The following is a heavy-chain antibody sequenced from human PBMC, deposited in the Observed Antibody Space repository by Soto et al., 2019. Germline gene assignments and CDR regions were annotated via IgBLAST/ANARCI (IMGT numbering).Heavy chain of an antibody. J-gene: IGHJ3*02. Sequence: GGSLKISCKGSGYSFTSYWIGWVRQMPGKGLEWMGIIYPGDSDTRYSPSFQGQVTISADKSISTAYLQWSSLKASDTAMYYCARTHYYGSGSYYSDAFDIWGQGTMVTVSS. V-gene: IGHV5-51*01. CDR2: IYPGDSDT. CDR3: ARTHYYGSGSYYSDAFDI. CDR1: GYSFTSYW. D-gene: IGHD3-10*01.